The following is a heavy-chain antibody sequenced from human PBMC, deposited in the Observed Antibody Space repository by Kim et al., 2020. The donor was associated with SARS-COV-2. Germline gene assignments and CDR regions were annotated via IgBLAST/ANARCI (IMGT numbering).Heavy chain of an antibody. V-gene: IGHV3-23*01. J-gene: IGHJ4*02. CDR2: RGYVGTT. Sequence: RGYVGTTTYQASVKGRFTVSRANYKNTRYLQMTSLRAEDTAVYYCANVVGWGQGTLVTVPS. D-gene: IGHD2-15*01. CDR3: ANVVG.